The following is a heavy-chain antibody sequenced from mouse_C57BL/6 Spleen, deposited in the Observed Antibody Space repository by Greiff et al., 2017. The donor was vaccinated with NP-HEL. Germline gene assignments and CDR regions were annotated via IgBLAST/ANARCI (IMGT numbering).Heavy chain of an antibody. Sequence: EVKLVESGGGLVQSGRSLRLSCATSGFTFSDFYMEWVRQAPGKGLEWIAASRNKANDYTTEYSASVKGRFIVSRDTSQSILYLQMNALRAEDTAIYYCARRENYAMDYWGQGTSVTVSS. CDR2: SRNKANDYTT. V-gene: IGHV7-1*01. CDR1: GFTFSDFY. CDR3: ARRENYAMDY. J-gene: IGHJ4*01.